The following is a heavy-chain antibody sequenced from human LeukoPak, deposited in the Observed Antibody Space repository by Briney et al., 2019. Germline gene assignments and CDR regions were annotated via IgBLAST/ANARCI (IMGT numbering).Heavy chain of an antibody. CDR3: ARDRVTMIVVAPSGTFDY. V-gene: IGHV4-38-2*02. CDR2: IYHSGST. D-gene: IGHD3-22*01. CDR1: GYSVSSGYY. J-gene: IGHJ4*02. Sequence: SETLSLTCTVSGYSVSSGYYWGWIRQPPGKGLEWIGTIYHSGSTYYNPSLKNRVTISVDTSKNQFSLKLSSVTAADTAVYYCARDRVTMIVVAPSGTFDYWGQGTLVTVSS.